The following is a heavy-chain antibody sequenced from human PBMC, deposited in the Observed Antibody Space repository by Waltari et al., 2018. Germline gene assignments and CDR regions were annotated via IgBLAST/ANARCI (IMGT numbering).Heavy chain of an antibody. CDR3: ASGRGLNFGLFDF. CDR1: GASISSYY. J-gene: IGHJ4*02. D-gene: IGHD1-1*01. Sequence: QVQLQESGPGLVKPSETLSLTCAVPGASISSYYWSWIRPPAGKGLEWIGRIYPRGSTNYNPSLKRRVTMTTDTAKSQFSLELTSVTAADTAVYYCASGRGLNFGLFDFWGQGTLVTVSS. V-gene: IGHV4-4*07. CDR2: IYPRGST.